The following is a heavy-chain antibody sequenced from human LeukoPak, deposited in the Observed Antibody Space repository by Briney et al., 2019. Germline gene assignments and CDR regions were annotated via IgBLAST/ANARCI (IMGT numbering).Heavy chain of an antibody. CDR2: ISSYNGNT. V-gene: IGHV1-18*01. J-gene: IGHJ3*02. D-gene: IGHD3-22*01. Sequence: ASLKVSCKASGYTFTNHGITWVRQAPGQGLEWMGWISSYNGNTNYAQKLQGRVSMTTDTSTSTAYMELRSLRSDDTAVYYCARWDYYDSRTFDIWGQGTMVTVS. CDR3: ARWDYYDSRTFDI. CDR1: GYTFTNHG.